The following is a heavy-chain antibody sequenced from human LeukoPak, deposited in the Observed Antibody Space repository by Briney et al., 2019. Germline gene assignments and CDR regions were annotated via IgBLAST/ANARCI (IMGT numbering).Heavy chain of an antibody. CDR3: ARYYDYGMDV. Sequence: GASVKDSCKASGYTFTSYDIHWVRQATGQGLEWMGWMNPKSGNTGYAQKFQGRVTMTRNTSISKAYMELSSLRSEDTAVYYCARYYDYGMDVWGQGTTVTVSS. CDR1: GYTFTSYD. CDR2: MNPKSGNT. V-gene: IGHV1-8*01. J-gene: IGHJ6*02.